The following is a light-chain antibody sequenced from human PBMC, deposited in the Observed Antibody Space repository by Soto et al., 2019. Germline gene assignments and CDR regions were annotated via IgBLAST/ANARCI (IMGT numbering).Light chain of an antibody. J-gene: IGKJ1*01. CDR3: QQYGSSPTWT. Sequence: VSTQAPGILSFSPGERSTLSCRASQSVSSSYLDCYQQKPGQAPRLLIYGASSRATGIPDRFSGSGSGTDFTLTISRLEPEDFAVYYCQQYGSSPTWTFGQGTKVDIK. CDR1: QSVSSSY. CDR2: GAS. V-gene: IGKV3-20*01.